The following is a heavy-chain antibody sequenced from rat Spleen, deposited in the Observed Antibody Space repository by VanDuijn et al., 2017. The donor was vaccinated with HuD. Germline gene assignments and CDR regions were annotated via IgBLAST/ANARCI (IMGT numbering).Heavy chain of an antibody. J-gene: IGHJ2*01. CDR1: GFTFSDYN. V-gene: IGHV4-2*01. CDR2: IKKDSSTI. D-gene: IGHD1-11*01. CDR3: AREDEGIDY. Sequence: EVQLVESGGGLVQPGRSLKLSCAASGFTFSDYNMAWVRQAPGPWLKWNGEIKKDSSTITFTPSLKDKFIISRDNAQNTLYLQMSKLGSEDTAIYYCAREDEGIDYWGQGVMVTVSS.